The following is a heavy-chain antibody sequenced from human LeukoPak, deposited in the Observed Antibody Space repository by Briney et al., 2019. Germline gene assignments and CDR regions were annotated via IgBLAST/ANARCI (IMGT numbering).Heavy chain of an antibody. V-gene: IGHV3-23*01. D-gene: IGHD3-22*01. CDR1: GFTFSSYA. CDR2: ISGGGGST. CDR3: AKALSGYYRFDY. Sequence: PGGSLRLSCAASGFTFSSYAMSWVRQAPGEGLEWVSVISGGGGSTYYADSVKGRFTISRDNSKNTLYLQMNSLRVEDTAVYYCAKALSGYYRFDYWGQGTLVTVSS. J-gene: IGHJ4*02.